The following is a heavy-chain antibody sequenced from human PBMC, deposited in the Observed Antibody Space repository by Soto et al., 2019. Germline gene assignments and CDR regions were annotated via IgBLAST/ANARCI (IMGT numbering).Heavy chain of an antibody. CDR3: ARLSLGELSFQDY. Sequence: ASVKVSCKASGYTFTSYGISWVRQAPGQGLEWMGWISAYNGNTNYAQKLQGRVTMTTDTSTSTVYMELSSLRSEDTAVYYCARLSLGELSFQDYWGQGTPVTVSS. CDR1: GYTFTSYG. V-gene: IGHV1-18*01. CDR2: ISAYNGNT. D-gene: IGHD3-16*02. J-gene: IGHJ4*02.